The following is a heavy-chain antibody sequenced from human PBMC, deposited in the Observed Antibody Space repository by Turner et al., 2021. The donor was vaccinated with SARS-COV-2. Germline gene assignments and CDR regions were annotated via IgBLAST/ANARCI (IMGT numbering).Heavy chain of an antibody. CDR1: GFTVSSNY. Sequence: EVPLVETGGGLIQPGGSLRLSCAASGFTVSSNYMSWVRQAPGKGLEWVSVISSGGRTYYADSVKGRFTISRDNSKNTLYLQMNSLRAEDTAVYYCARGGEYQLLHYYGMDVWGQGTTVTVSS. D-gene: IGHD2-2*01. J-gene: IGHJ6*02. CDR3: ARGGEYQLLHYYGMDV. CDR2: ISSGGRT. V-gene: IGHV3-53*02.